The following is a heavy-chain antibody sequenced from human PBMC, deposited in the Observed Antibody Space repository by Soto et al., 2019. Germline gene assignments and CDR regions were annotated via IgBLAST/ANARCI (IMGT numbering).Heavy chain of an antibody. CDR3: AKSCSGWYDAFDI. CDR1: GFTFSSYA. J-gene: IGHJ3*02. V-gene: IGHV3-23*01. D-gene: IGHD6-19*01. Sequence: EVQLLESGGGLVQPGGSLRLSCAASGFTFSSYAMSWFRQAPGKGLEWVSAISGSGGSTYYADSVKGRFTISRDNSKNTLYLQMNSLRAEDTAVYYCAKSCSGWYDAFDIWCQGTMVTVSS. CDR2: ISGSGGST.